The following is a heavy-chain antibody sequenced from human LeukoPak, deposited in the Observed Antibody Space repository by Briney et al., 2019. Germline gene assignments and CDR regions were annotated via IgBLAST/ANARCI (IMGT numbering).Heavy chain of an antibody. CDR2: ISSSSSYI. CDR1: GFTFSSSS. Sequence: GGSLRLSCAASGFTFSSSSMNWVRQAPGKGLEWVSSISSSSSYIYYADSVKGRFTISRDNAKNSLYLQMNSLRAEDTAVYYCARDATYYDYVWGSYRPGIFDYWGQGTLVTVSS. CDR3: ARDATYYDYVWGSYRPGIFDY. D-gene: IGHD3-16*02. V-gene: IGHV3-21*01. J-gene: IGHJ4*02.